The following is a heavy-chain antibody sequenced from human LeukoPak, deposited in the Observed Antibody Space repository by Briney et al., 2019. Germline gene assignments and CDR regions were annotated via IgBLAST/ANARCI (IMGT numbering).Heavy chain of an antibody. Sequence: SETLSLTCTVSCGSISSGGYYWSWIRQHPGKGLEWIGYIYYSGSTYYNPSLKSRVTISVDTSKNQFSLKLSSVTAADTAVYYCARDRLESDGMDVWGQGTTVTVSS. V-gene: IGHV4-31*03. CDR2: IYYSGST. D-gene: IGHD3-3*01. CDR1: CGSISSGGYY. CDR3: ARDRLESDGMDV. J-gene: IGHJ6*02.